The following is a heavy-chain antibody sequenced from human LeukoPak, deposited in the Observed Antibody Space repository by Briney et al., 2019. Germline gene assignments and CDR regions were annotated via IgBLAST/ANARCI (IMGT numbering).Heavy chain of an antibody. J-gene: IGHJ4*02. D-gene: IGHD1-14*01. V-gene: IGHV3-21*01. CDR3: ANPTIAHVDYFDY. CDR1: GFTFSSYS. CDR2: ISSSSSYI. Sequence: GGSLRLSCAASGFTFSSYSMNWVRQAPGKGLEWVSSISSSSSYIYYADSVKGRFTISRDNAKNSLYLQMNSLRAEDTAVYYCANPTIAHVDYFDYWGQGTLVTVSS.